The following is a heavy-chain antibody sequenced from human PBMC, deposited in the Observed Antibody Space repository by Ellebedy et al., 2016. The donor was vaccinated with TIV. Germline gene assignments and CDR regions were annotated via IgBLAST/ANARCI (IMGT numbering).Heavy chain of an antibody. CDR3: ARDARTYYYDSSGFDY. J-gene: IGHJ4*02. CDR2: VSNDGTST. Sequence: GGSLRLSCAASGFTFSSYWMHWVRQVPGKGLVWVSRVSNDGTSTAYADSVKGRFTISRDNSKNTLYLQMNSLRAEDTDVYYCARDARTYYYDSSGFDYWGQGTLVTVSS. V-gene: IGHV3-74*01. D-gene: IGHD3-22*01. CDR1: GFTFSSYW.